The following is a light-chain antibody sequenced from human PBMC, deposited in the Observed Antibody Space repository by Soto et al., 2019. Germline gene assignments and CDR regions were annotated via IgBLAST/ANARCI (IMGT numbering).Light chain of an antibody. J-gene: IGKJ2*01. Sequence: DIQMTQSPSSLSAFVGDRVTITCRASQSVSHYLNWYQQKPGQAPRLLIYAASSLQSWVPSRFSGSGSGTDFSLTISSLLPEDFVTYYCQQSYSAPRTFGQGTKREIK. CDR3: QQSYSAPRT. CDR2: AAS. CDR1: QSVSHY. V-gene: IGKV1-39*01.